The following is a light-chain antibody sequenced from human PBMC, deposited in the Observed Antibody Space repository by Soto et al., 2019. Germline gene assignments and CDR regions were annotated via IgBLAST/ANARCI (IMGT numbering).Light chain of an antibody. CDR3: QQRYNWPPLT. Sequence: EIVMTQSPATLSVSPGERVTLSCRASQSVRSNLAWYQQKPGQAPRLLIYDASNRATGIPARFSGSGSGTDFTLTISSLEPEDSAIYYCQQRYNWPPLTFGQGTRLEI. J-gene: IGKJ5*01. V-gene: IGKV3-11*01. CDR2: DAS. CDR1: QSVRSN.